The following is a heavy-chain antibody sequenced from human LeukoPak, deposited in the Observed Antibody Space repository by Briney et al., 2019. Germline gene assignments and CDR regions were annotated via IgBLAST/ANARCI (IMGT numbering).Heavy chain of an antibody. Sequence: ASVKVSCKASGGTFSSYAISWVRQAPGQGLEWMGGIIPIFGTANYAQKFQGRVTITTDESTSTAYMELSSLRSEDTAVYYCARGYSSSRHFDYWGQGTLVTVSS. CDR3: ARGYSSSRHFDY. CDR2: IIPIFGTA. V-gene: IGHV1-69*05. CDR1: GGTFSSYA. D-gene: IGHD6-6*01. J-gene: IGHJ4*02.